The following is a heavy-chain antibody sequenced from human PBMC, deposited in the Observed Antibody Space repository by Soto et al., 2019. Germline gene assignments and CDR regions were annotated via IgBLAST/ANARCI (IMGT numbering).Heavy chain of an antibody. CDR3: ARGVKYDSSDYCLVY. Sequence: ASVKVSCKASGYTFTTYGISWVRQAPGQGLEWMGWISAYNGNTNYAQKLQGRVTMTTDTSTSTAYMELSSLRSDDTAVYYCARGVKYDSSDYCLVYWGQGTLVTVSS. CDR1: GYTFTTYG. D-gene: IGHD3-22*01. J-gene: IGHJ4*01. CDR2: ISAYNGNT. V-gene: IGHV1-18*01.